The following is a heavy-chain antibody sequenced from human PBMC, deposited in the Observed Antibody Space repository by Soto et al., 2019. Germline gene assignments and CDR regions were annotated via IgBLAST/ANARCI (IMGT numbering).Heavy chain of an antibody. J-gene: IGHJ4*02. V-gene: IGHV1-69*12. CDR1: GGTFSTYA. CDR2: IIPMFGTA. D-gene: IGHD5-18*01. CDR3: ASGIQLWLRRINNGYSG. Sequence: QVQLVQSGAEVKKPESSVKVSCKAPGGTFSTYAISWVRQAPGQGLEWMGGIIPMFGTANYAQRFQDRVTSTADESTNTVYPELTSLRSEDTAVYFCASGIQLWLRRINNGYSGWGQGTLVTVSS.